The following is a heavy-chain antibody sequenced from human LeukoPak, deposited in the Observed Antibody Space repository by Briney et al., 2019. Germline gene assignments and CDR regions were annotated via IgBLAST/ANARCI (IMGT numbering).Heavy chain of an antibody. CDR3: ASKAPTAAGPINF. CDR1: GGSIRSSYYY. CDR2: IYYSGST. V-gene: IGHV4-39*01. Sequence: PSETLSLTRTVSGGSIRSSYYYWGWIRQPPGKGLEWIGTIYYSGSTYYNPSLKSQVTISVDTSKNQFSLKLSSVTAADTAVCYCASKAPTAAGPINFWGQGTLVTVSS. D-gene: IGHD5-12*01. J-gene: IGHJ4*02.